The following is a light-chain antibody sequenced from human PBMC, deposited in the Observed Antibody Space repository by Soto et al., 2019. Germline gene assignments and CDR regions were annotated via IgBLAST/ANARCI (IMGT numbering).Light chain of an antibody. V-gene: IGLV2-14*01. CDR1: SSDVGGYNY. Sequence: QSVLTQPASVSGSPGQSITISCTGTSSDVGGYNYVSWYQQHPGKAPKLMIYDVSNRPSGVSNRFSGSKSGNTASLTISGLQAEDEADYYCSSYTSSSTLDPLYVFGTGTKVTVL. J-gene: IGLJ1*01. CDR3: SSYTSSSTLDPLYV. CDR2: DVS.